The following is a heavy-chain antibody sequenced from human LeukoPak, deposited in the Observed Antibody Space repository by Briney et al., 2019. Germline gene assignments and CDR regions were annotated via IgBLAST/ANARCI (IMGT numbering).Heavy chain of an antibody. Sequence: GRSLRLSCAGSGFTFSRYGMHWVRQAPGMGLEWVALISYDGSKKYYADSVKGRFTISRDNSKNTLYLQMYSLRVEDTAVYYCAKDRNEVSASWPSGWGQGTLVTVS. J-gene: IGHJ4*02. CDR3: AKDRNEVSASWPSG. V-gene: IGHV3-30*18. CDR1: GFTFSRYG. D-gene: IGHD1-1*01. CDR2: ISYDGSKK.